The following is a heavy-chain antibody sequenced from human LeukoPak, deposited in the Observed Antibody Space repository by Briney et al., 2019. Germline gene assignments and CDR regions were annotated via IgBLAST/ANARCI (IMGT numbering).Heavy chain of an antibody. CDR1: GFTFSSYG. D-gene: IGHD5-18*01. CDR3: ARVGELYSYGQ. J-gene: IGHJ4*02. CDR2: IWYDGSNK. Sequence: GGSLRLSCSASGFTFSSYGMHWVRQAPGKGLEWVAVIWYDGSNKYYADSVKGRFTISRDNSKNTLYLQMNSLRAEDTAVYYCARVGELYSYGQWGQGTLVTVSS. V-gene: IGHV3-33*01.